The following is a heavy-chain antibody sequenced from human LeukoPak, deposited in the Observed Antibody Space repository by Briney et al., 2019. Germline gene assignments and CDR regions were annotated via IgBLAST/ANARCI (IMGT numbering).Heavy chain of an antibody. D-gene: IGHD3-3*01. CDR1: GGSFSGYY. Sequence: PSETLSLTCAVYGGSFSGYYWSWLRQPPGKGLEWIGEINHSGSTNYNPSLKSRVTISVDTSKNQFSLKLSSVTAADTAVYYCARSLRSRIRFFDYWGQGTLVTVSS. CDR2: INHSGST. CDR3: ARSLRSRIRFFDY. J-gene: IGHJ4*02. V-gene: IGHV4-34*01.